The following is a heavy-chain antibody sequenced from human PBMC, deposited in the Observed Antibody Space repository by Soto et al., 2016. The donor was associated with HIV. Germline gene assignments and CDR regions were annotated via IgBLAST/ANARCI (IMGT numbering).Heavy chain of an antibody. D-gene: IGHD4-17*01. CDR3: ARGDYGDNAWWYFDL. J-gene: IGHJ2*01. V-gene: IGHV3-74*01. CDR1: EFTFSNYW. Sequence: EVQLVESGGTLIQPGGSLRLFCEASEFTFSNYWIHWVRQVPGKGLTWVSRINNDGSITDYVDFVKGRFSIFRDNTKNTVYLQMNRLREGDTAIYYCARGDYGDNAWWYFDLWGRGTLVTV. CDR2: INNDGSIT.